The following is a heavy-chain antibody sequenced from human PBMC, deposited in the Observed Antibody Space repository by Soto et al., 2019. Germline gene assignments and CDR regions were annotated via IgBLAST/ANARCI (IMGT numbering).Heavy chain of an antibody. J-gene: IGHJ4*02. V-gene: IGHV4-30-4*01. Sequence: QVQLQESGPGLVKPSQTLSLTCTVSGCSISSGDFYWNWIRQPPGMGLEWIGYISYSGGAYYNPSLKSRVSISADTSKNQFSLRLRFVTAVDTAVYYCAREPYDYDRSGHFDYWGQGTLVTVSS. CDR2: ISYSGGA. D-gene: IGHD3-22*01. CDR3: AREPYDYDRSGHFDY. CDR1: GCSISSGDFY.